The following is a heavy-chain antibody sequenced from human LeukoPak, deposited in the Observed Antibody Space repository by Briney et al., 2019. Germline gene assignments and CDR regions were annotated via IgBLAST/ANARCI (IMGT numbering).Heavy chain of an antibody. CDR1: GFTFSSYA. D-gene: IGHD5-24*01. CDR2: ISGSGDIT. V-gene: IGHV3-23*01. Sequence: GGSLRLSCAASGFTFSSYAMSWVRQAPGKGLQWVSVISGSGDITTYADSVRGRFTFSRDNAKNTLYLQMNSLRVEDTAVYYCVRMAAGPRWGQGTLVTVSS. J-gene: IGHJ4*02. CDR3: VRMAAGPR.